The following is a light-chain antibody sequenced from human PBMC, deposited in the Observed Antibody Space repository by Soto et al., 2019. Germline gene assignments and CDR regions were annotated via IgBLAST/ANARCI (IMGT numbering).Light chain of an antibody. CDR2: EVS. J-gene: IGLJ1*01. CDR1: SSDVGGYNY. CDR3: SSYAGSNNLYV. Sequence: QSALTQPPSASGSPGQSVTISCTGTSSDVGGYNYVSWYQQHPGKAPKLMIYEVSKRPSGVPDRFSGSKSGNTVSLTVSGLQAEDEADYYCSSYAGSNNLYVFGTGTKLTVL. V-gene: IGLV2-8*01.